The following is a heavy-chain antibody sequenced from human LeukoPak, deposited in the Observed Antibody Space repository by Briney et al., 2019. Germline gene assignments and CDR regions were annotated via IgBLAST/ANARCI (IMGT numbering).Heavy chain of an antibody. Sequence: SGTLSLTCTVSGVSISSPIYYWGWVRQPPGKGLEWIASSQYGGGTYYNPSLKSRVTISLDTSNNQVSLRLTSVAAADTAIFYCARYQIGSMIDQWGRGTLVTVS. CDR2: SQYGGGT. CDR3: ARYQIGSMIDQ. V-gene: IGHV4-39*01. D-gene: IGHD3-16*01. CDR1: GVSISSPIYY. J-gene: IGHJ4*02.